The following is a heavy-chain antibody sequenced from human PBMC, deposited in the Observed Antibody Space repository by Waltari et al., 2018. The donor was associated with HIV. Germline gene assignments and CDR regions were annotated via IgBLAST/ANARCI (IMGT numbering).Heavy chain of an antibody. V-gene: IGHV4-39*01. CDR3: VRQGGDQGELLSD. D-gene: IGHD2-21*02. CDR1: GAPMKSRGNY. Sequence: LRESGPGLVKPADILALTCTVSGAPMKSRGNYWGWVGESPAAGVEWIGSIYHTGVTFNNPSLMGRISMSLAASIGQFFLRLRSPTAADTGVYYCVRQGGDQGELLSDWGPGTPVVVST. CDR2: IYHTGVT. J-gene: IGHJ4*03.